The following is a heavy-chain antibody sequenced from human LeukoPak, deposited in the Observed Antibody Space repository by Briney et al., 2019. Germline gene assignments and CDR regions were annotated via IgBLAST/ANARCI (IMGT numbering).Heavy chain of an antibody. CDR3: ARGRRARFGFDY. CDR2: INHSGST. V-gene: IGHV4-34*01. CDR1: GGSFSGYY. D-gene: IGHD3-9*01. Sequence: SETLSLTCAVYGGSFSGYYWSWIRQPPGKGLEWIGEINHSGSTNYNPSLKSRVTISVDTSKNQFSLKLSSVTAADTAVYYCARGRRARFGFDYWGKGTTVTVSS. J-gene: IGHJ6*04.